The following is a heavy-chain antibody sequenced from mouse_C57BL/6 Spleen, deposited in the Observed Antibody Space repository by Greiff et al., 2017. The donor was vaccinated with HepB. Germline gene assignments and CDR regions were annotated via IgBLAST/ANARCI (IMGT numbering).Heavy chain of an antibody. V-gene: IGHV1-80*01. CDR2: IYPGDGDT. D-gene: IGHD1-1*01. CDR1: GYAFSSYW. CDR3: ARLAHGSSYFDY. Sequence: QVQLQQSGAELVKPGASVKISCKASGYAFSSYWMNWVKQRPGKGLEWIGQIYPGDGDTNYNGKFKGKATLTADKSSSTAYMQLSSLTSEDSAVYFCARLAHGSSYFDYWGQGTTLTVSS. J-gene: IGHJ2*01.